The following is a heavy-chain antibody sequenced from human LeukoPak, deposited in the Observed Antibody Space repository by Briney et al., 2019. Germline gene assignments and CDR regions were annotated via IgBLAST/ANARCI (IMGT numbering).Heavy chain of an antibody. Sequence: GGSLRLSCAASGFTFSTYAVNWVRQAPGKGLEWVSAISSSGGTTYYADSVKGRFSISRDNSKNTLYLRMNSLRAEDTAIYYRAKGPDAWANNLCSWGQGNL. D-gene: IGHD1/OR15-1a*01. CDR3: AKGPDAWANNLCS. CDR1: GFTFSTYA. CDR2: ISSSGGTT. V-gene: IGHV3-23*01. J-gene: IGHJ5*01.